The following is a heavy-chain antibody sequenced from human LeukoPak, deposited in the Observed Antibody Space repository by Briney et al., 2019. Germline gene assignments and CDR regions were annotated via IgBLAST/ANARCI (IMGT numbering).Heavy chain of an antibody. CDR2: IYYSGST. D-gene: IGHD2-15*01. J-gene: IGHJ3*02. CDR3: ARAPLYCSGGSCYVGDAFDI. CDR1: GGSISSYY. V-gene: IGHV4-59*01. Sequence: PSETLSLTCTVSGGSISSYYWSWIRQPPGKGLEWIGYIYYSGSTNYNPSLKSRVTISVDTSKNQFSLKLSFVTAADTAVYYCARAPLYCSGGSCYVGDAFDIWGQGTMVTVSS.